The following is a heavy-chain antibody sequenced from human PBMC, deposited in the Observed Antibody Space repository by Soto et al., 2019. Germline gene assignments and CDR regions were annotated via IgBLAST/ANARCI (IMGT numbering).Heavy chain of an antibody. J-gene: IGHJ4*02. CDR3: ARIGGWYDIDF. Sequence: SETLSLTFSVSGGSVSSGSFHWSWIRQPPGKGLQFIGSIFYSGTANYSPSLKNRVSISIDTSQSQFFLQMISVAAADTAVYYCARIGGWYDIDFWGQGSLVTV. D-gene: IGHD6-19*01. CDR1: GGSVSSGSFH. CDR2: IFYSGTA. V-gene: IGHV4-61*01.